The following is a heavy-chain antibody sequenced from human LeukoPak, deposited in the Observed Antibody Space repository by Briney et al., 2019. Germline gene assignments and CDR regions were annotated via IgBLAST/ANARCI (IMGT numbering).Heavy chain of an antibody. D-gene: IGHD3-10*01. Sequence: GESLKISCKASGSRFTSYWIIWVRQMPGKGLEWMGRIDPSDSYTNYSPSFQGHVTISADKSISTAYLQWSSLKASDTAMYYCARHSNTFYYGSGSPEFDPWGQGTLVTVSS. V-gene: IGHV5-10-1*01. CDR2: IDPSDSYT. J-gene: IGHJ5*02. CDR1: GSRFTSYW. CDR3: ARHSNTFYYGSGSPEFDP.